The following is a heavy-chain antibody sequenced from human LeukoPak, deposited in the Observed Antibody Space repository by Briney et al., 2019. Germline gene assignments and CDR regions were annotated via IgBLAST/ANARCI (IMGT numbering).Heavy chain of an antibody. V-gene: IGHV4-59*12. D-gene: IGHD6-19*01. Sequence: RSSETLSLTCTVSGGSISSYYWSWIRQPPGKGLEWIGYIYYSGSTNYNPSLKSRVTISVDTSKNQFSLKLSSVTAADTAVYYCARDARGGWYVRLSGYFDYWGQGTLVTVSS. CDR2: IYYSGST. CDR3: ARDARGGWYVRLSGYFDY. CDR1: GGSISSYY. J-gene: IGHJ4*02.